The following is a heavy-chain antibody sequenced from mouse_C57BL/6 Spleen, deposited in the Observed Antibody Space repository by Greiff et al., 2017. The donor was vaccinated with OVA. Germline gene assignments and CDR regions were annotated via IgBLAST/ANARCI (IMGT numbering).Heavy chain of an antibody. Sequence: VKLMESGAELVRPGASVTLSCKASGYTFTDYEMHWVKQTPVHGLEWIGAIDPETGGTAYNQKFKGKAILTADKSSSTAYMELRSLTSEDSAVYYCTPPGRDYWGQGTTLTVSS. CDR1: GYTFTDYE. J-gene: IGHJ2*01. CDR3: TPPGRDY. CDR2: IDPETGGT. V-gene: IGHV1-15*01.